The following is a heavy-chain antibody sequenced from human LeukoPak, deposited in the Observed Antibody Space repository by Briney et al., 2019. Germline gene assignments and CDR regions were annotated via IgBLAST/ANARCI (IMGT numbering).Heavy chain of an antibody. CDR1: GFTFSSYG. CDR2: IWYDGSNK. V-gene: IGHV3-33*01. Sequence: GGSVRLSCAASGFTFSSYGKHWVRQARGKGLEWVAHIWYDGSNKYCADSVKGRFTISRDNSKITLYLQMNSLRAVDNAVYYCARHPYGSGTGDYYYGMDVWGQGTTVTVSS. J-gene: IGHJ6*02. D-gene: IGHD3-10*01. CDR3: ARHPYGSGTGDYYYGMDV.